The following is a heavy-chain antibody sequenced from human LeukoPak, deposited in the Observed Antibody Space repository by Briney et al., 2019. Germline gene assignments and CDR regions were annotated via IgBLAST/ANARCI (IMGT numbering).Heavy chain of an antibody. V-gene: IGHV4-31*03. CDR2: IYYSGST. CDR1: GVSISSGGYY. D-gene: IGHD5-18*01. J-gene: IGHJ4*02. CDR3: ARLRHNGYSYGYVDY. Sequence: PSETLSLTCTVSGVSISSGGYYWSWIRQHPGKGLEWIGYIYYSGSTYYNPSLRSRITISLDTSKNQFSLKLSSVIAADTAVYYCARLRHNGYSYGYVDYWGQGTLVTVSS.